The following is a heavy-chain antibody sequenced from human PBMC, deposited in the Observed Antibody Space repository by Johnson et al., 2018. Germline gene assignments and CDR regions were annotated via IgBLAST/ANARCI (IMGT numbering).Heavy chain of an antibody. J-gene: IGHJ6*02. CDR1: GFTFSSYT. Sequence: VQLVESGGGLVKPGGSLRLSCAASGFTFSSYTMNWVRQAPGKGLEWVSSISSSSRYIYYGDSVKGRFTISRDNAKNSLYLQMNSRRAGDTAVYFCARGHCGSTTCYTLGYYSYGMDVWGQGNTVTVSS. CDR2: ISSSSRYI. V-gene: IGHV3-21*01. D-gene: IGHD2-2*02. CDR3: ARGHCGSTTCYTLGYYSYGMDV.